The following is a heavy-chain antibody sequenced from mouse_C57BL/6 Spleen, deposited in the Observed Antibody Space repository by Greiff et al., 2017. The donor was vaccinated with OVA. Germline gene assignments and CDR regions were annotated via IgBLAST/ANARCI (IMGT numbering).Heavy chain of an antibody. CDR1: GFSLTSYG. V-gene: IGHV2-3*01. CDR3: AKGEVPYYFDY. J-gene: IGHJ2*01. CDR2: IWGDGRT. Sequence: QVQLQQSGPGLVAPSQSLSITCTVSGFSLTSYGVSWVRQPPGTGLEWLGVIWGDGRTNYHSALISRLSISKDNSKSQVFLKLNSLQTDDTATYYCAKGEVPYYFDYWGQGTTLTVSS.